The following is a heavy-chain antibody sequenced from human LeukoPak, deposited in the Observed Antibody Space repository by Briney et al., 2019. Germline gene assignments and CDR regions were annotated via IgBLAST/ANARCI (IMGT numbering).Heavy chain of an antibody. Sequence: SVKVSCKASGGTFSSYAISWVRQAPGQGLEWMGGIIPIFGTANYAQKFQGRVTITTDESTSTAYMELSSLRSEDTAVYYCARVYYDSSGYYYGGYFDYWGQGTLVTDSS. CDR1: GGTFSSYA. J-gene: IGHJ4*02. CDR2: IIPIFGTA. CDR3: ARVYYDSSGYYYGGYFDY. V-gene: IGHV1-69*05. D-gene: IGHD3-22*01.